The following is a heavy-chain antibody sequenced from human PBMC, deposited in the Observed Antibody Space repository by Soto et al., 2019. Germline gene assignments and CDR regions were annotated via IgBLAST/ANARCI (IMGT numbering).Heavy chain of an antibody. D-gene: IGHD2-15*01. CDR3: AKRRGAGGHFDY. CDR2: VSRGGST. J-gene: IGHJ4*02. Sequence: PWGSLRLACAASGFTFTSYAMGLCGQSPLKWLECVSVVSRGGSTHYADSVTGRFIVSRDNSKNTVSLQMNSLRADDTAVYYCAKRRGAGGHFDYWGQGALVTVSS. CDR1: GFTFTSYA. V-gene: IGHV3-23*01.